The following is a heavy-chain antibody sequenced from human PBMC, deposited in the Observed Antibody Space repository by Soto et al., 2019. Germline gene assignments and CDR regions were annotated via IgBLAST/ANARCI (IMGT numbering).Heavy chain of an antibody. Sequence: QVQLVQSGAEVKKPGASVKVSCKASGYTFTSYGLTWVRQAPGQGLEWMGWINTYNGNTNYAQKLQGRVTMTTDTTKSTAYKERMNMRYDDTAEYYCARYGRYVRTSDYWGQRALVTESS. D-gene: IGHD3-10*02. CDR3: ARYGRYVRTSDY. CDR2: INTYNGNT. V-gene: IGHV1-18*01. J-gene: IGHJ4*02. CDR1: GYTFTSYG.